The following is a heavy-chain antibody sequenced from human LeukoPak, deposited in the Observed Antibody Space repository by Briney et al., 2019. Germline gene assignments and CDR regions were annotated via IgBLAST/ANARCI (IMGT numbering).Heavy chain of an antibody. CDR3: ARDSSGYYSHYHYYYGMDV. J-gene: IGHJ6*02. V-gene: IGHV3-21*01. Sequence: NPGGSLRLSCAASGFTFSSYSMNWVRQAPGKGLEWVSSISSSSSYIYYADSVKGRFTISRDNAKNSLYLQMNSLRAEDTAVYHCARDSSGYYSHYHYYYGMDVWGQGTTVTVSS. D-gene: IGHD3-22*01. CDR2: ISSSSSYI. CDR1: GFTFSSYS.